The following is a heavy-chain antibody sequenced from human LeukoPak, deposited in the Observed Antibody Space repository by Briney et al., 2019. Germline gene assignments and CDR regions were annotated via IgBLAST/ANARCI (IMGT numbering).Heavy chain of an antibody. V-gene: IGHV4-61*10. CDR3: ARDRATAGVLYNWNPRAFDI. J-gene: IGHJ3*02. Sequence: SETLSLTCTVSGGSISSGSYYWSWIRQPAGKGLEWIGYIYYSGSTNYNPSLKSRVTISVDTSKNQFSLKLSSVTAADTAVYYCARDRATAGVLYNWNPRAFDIWGQGTMVTVSS. D-gene: IGHD1-20*01. CDR1: GGSISSGSYY. CDR2: IYYSGST.